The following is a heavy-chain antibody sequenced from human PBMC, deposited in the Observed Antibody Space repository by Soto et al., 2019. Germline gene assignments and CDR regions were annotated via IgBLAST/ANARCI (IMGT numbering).Heavy chain of an antibody. CDR2: IIPILGIA. CDR1: GGTFSSYT. V-gene: IGHV1-69*02. D-gene: IGHD6-19*01. CDR3: ARGHAYSSGWPYAFDI. Sequence: SVKVSCKASGGTFSSYTISWVRQAPGQGLEWMGRIIPILGIANYAQKFQGRVTITADKSTSTAYMELSSLRSEDTAVYYCARGHAYSSGWPYAFDIWGQGTMVTVSS. J-gene: IGHJ3*02.